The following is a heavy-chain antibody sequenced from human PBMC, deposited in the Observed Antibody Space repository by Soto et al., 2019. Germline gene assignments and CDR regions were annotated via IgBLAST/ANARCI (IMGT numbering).Heavy chain of an antibody. D-gene: IGHD5-18*01. CDR3: ARGLRVWIQLWSCFDY. Sequence: QVQLQQWGAGLLKPSETLSLTCAVYGGSFSGYYWSWIRQPPGKGLEWIGEINHSGSTNYNPSLNSRVILTVDPPTTRFSLRLSCVTAAATAVYYCARGLRVWIQLWSCFDYWGQGSLVAV. V-gene: IGHV4-34*01. CDR2: INHSGST. CDR1: GGSFSGYY. J-gene: IGHJ4*02.